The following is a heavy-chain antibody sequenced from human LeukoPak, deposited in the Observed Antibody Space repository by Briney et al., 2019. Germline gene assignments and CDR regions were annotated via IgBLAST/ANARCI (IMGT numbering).Heavy chain of an antibody. CDR1: GFTFSSYW. CDR3: ARDFHRYSSSWYDLYNWFDP. Sequence: GGSLRLSCAASGFTFSSYWMHWVRQAPGKGLVWVSRINSDGSSTGYADSVKGRFTISRDNAKNTLYLQMNSLRAEDTAVYYCARDFHRYSSSWYDLYNWFDPWGQGTLVTVSS. J-gene: IGHJ5*02. V-gene: IGHV3-74*01. D-gene: IGHD6-13*01. CDR2: INSDGSST.